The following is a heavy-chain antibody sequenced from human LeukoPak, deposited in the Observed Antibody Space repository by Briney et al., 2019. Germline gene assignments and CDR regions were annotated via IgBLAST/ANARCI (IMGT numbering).Heavy chain of an antibody. V-gene: IGHV5-51*01. CDR3: ARQYYGTPDGRYYDF. Sequence: GESLRISCKTSGDSFSSYWIGWVRQMPGKGLEWMGIIYPGDSDTRYSPSFQGQVTMSADKSIRTAYLQWSSLKASDTAVYYCARQYYGTPDGRYYDFWGQRTLVTVSS. D-gene: IGHD4-17*01. CDR2: IYPGDSDT. CDR1: GDSFSSYW. J-gene: IGHJ4*02.